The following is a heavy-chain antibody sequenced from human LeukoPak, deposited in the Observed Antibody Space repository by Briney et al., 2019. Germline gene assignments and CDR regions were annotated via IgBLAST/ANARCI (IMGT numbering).Heavy chain of an antibody. J-gene: IGHJ3*02. D-gene: IGHD2-2*02. CDR3: ARLLYCSSTSCYKRAFDI. CDR2: IYTSGST. Sequence: SETLSLTCTVSGGSISSYYWSWIRQPPGKGLEWIGRIYTSGSTNYNPSLKSRVTISVDTSKNQFSLKLSSVTAADMAVYYCARLLYCSSTSCYKRAFDIWGQGTMVTVSS. V-gene: IGHV4-4*07. CDR1: GGSISSYY.